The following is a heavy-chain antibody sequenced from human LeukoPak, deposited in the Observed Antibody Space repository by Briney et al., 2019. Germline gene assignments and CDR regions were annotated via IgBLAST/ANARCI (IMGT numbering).Heavy chain of an antibody. Sequence: ASVKVSCKASGYTFTSYYMHWVRQAPGQGLEWMGIINPSGGSTSYAQKFQGRVTMTRDTSIGTAYMELSRLRSDDTAVYYCARVIDYYDSSGYLFDYWGQGTLVTVSS. V-gene: IGHV1-46*01. CDR3: ARVIDYYDSSGYLFDY. CDR1: GYTFTSYY. CDR2: INPSGGST. J-gene: IGHJ4*02. D-gene: IGHD3-22*01.